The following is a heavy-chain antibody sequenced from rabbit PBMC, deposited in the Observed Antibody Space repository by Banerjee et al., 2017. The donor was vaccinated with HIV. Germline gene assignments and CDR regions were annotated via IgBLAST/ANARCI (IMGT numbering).Heavy chain of an antibody. J-gene: IGHJ4*01. CDR2: INTISGDT. CDR3: ARSGGGAGYGL. Sequence: QEQLEESGGDLVKPEGSLTLTCTASGFSFNNRYVMCWVRQAPGKGLEWIACINTISGDTVYATWAKGRFTISKASWTTVTLQMTSLTAADTASYFCARSGGGAGYGLWGQGTLVTDS. V-gene: IGHV1S45*01. D-gene: IGHD6-1*01. CDR1: GFSFNNRYV.